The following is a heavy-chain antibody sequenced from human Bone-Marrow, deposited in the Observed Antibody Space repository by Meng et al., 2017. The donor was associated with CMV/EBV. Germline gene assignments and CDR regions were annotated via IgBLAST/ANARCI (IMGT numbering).Heavy chain of an antibody. V-gene: IGHV3-21*01. J-gene: IGHJ4*02. Sequence: GESLKISWAASGFTFSSYSMNWVRQAPGKGLEWVSSISSSSSYIYYADSVKGRFTISRDNAKNSLYLQMNSLRAEDTAVYYCASSFSGGSSGWWEYWGQGTLVTVSS. CDR2: ISSSSSYI. D-gene: IGHD6-19*01. CDR3: ASSFSGGSSGWWEY. CDR1: GFTFSSYS.